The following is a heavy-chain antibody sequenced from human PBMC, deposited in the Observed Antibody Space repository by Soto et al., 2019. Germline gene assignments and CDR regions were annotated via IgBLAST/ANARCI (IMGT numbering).Heavy chain of an antibody. CDR1: GFTFSNAW. J-gene: IGHJ6*02. Sequence: GGSLRLSCAASGFTFSNAWMNWVRQAPGKGLEWVGRIKSKTDGGTTDYAAPVKGRFTISRDDSKNTRYLQMNSLKTEDTAVYYCTTDLGIWSGYYGPLYYYYGMDVWGQGTTVTVSS. CDR2: IKSKTDGGTT. D-gene: IGHD3-3*01. V-gene: IGHV3-15*07. CDR3: TTDLGIWSGYYGPLYYYYGMDV.